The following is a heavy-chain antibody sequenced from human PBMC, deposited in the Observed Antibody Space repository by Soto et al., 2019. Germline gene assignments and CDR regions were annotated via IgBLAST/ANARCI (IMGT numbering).Heavy chain of an antibody. J-gene: IGHJ4*02. CDR2: VIPILGIA. CDR1: GGTITSDG. CDR3: AIDHHCASRSGCQSLGY. D-gene: IGHD6-25*01. Sequence: QVQLVQSGAEVKKPGSSVKVSCKASGGTITSDGISWVRQAPGQKNEWMGRVIPILGIANYAQEFQRRLMITADNYTSTAYMDLSNLRSEATALYCCAIDHHCASRSGCQSLGYWGQGTLVIVSS. V-gene: IGHV1-69*04.